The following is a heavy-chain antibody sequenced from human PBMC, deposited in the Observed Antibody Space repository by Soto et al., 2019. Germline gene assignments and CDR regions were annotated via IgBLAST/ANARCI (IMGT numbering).Heavy chain of an antibody. V-gene: IGHV3-7*03. CDR3: VRDFEGSYGYGPFDY. CDR1: GLTVSRYC. J-gene: IGHJ4*02. D-gene: IGHD5-18*01. Sequence: RYLRLSCSGSGLTVSRYCMSWVRPAPGKGLEWVANIKQDGSENYYVDSVRGRFTISRDNAKNSLYLQMNSLRAEDTAVYYCVRDFEGSYGYGPFDYWGQGNLVTVSS. CDR2: IKQDGSEN.